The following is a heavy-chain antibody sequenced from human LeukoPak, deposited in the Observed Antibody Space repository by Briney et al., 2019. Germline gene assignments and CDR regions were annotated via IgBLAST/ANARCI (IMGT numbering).Heavy chain of an antibody. D-gene: IGHD2-2*01. V-gene: IGHV1-18*01. CDR1: GYTFTSYG. Sequence: ASVKVSCKASGYTFTSYGISWVRQAPGQGLEWMGWISAYNGNTNYAQKLQGRVTMTTDTSTSTAYMELRSLRSDDTAVYYCARDAIVVVPAALDYYYYGMDVWGQGTTVTVSS. CDR3: ARDAIVVVPAALDYYYYGMDV. CDR2: ISAYNGNT. J-gene: IGHJ6*02.